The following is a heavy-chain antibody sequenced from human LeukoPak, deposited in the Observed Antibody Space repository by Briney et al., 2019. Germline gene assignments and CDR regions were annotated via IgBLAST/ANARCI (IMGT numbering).Heavy chain of an antibody. Sequence: GGSLRLTCAASGITFGNNWMHWVRQGPGKGLVWISRINSDGGGAIYADSVKGRFTVSRDNAKNTLYLQMNSLRAEDTAVYYCARDVPHNWFDTWGQGTLVTVSS. CDR3: ARDVPHNWFDT. CDR2: INSDGGGA. J-gene: IGHJ5*02. V-gene: IGHV3-74*01. CDR1: GITFGNNW.